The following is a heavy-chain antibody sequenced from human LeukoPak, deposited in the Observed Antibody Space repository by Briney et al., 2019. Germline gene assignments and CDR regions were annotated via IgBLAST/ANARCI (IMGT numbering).Heavy chain of an antibody. Sequence: ASVKVSCKASGYTFTGYNMHWVRQAPGQGLEWLGRTNPNTGGTQYAQNFQGRVTMTRDTSISTAYMELSSLRSDDTAVYYCQTLAEAAQFSWGQGTLVTVSS. CDR1: GYTFTGYN. CDR2: TNPNTGGT. V-gene: IGHV1-2*02. CDR3: QTLAEAAQFS. D-gene: IGHD6-13*01. J-gene: IGHJ4*02.